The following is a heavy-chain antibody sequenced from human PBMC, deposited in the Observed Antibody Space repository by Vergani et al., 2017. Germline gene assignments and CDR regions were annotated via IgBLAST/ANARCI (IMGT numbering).Heavy chain of an antibody. J-gene: IGHJ4*02. V-gene: IGHV1-69*01. Sequence: VQLVQSGAEVKKPGSSVKVSCKASGGTFSSYAISWVRQAPGQGLEWMGGIIPIFGTANYAQKFQGRVPITADAYTRTAYMELSSRRSADTAVYYCARRGGGVAARPTPGYWGQGTLVTVSS. D-gene: IGHD6-6*01. CDR2: IIPIFGTA. CDR3: ARRGGGVAARPTPGY. CDR1: GGTFSSYA.